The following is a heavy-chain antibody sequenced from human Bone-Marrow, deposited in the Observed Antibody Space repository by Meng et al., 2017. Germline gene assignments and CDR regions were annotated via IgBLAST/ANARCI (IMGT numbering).Heavy chain of an antibody. CDR1: GFTFDDYG. J-gene: IGHJ4*02. V-gene: IGHV3-20*04. CDR2: INWNGGST. D-gene: IGHD6-13*01. Sequence: GGSLRLSCAASGFTFDDYGMSWVRQAPGKGLEWVSGINWNGGSTGYADSVKGRFTISRDNAKNSLYLQMNSLRAEDTALYYCASKGTSSSYDYWGQGTLVNVSS. CDR3: ASKGTSSSYDY.